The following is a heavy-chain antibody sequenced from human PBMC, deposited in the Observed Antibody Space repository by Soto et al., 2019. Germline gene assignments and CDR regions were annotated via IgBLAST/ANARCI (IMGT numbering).Heavy chain of an antibody. CDR3: AKDYVPPLGYCSGGSCYSGLDAFEI. CDR1: GFTFSSYA. Sequence: PGGSLRLSCAASGFTFSSYAMSWVRQAPGKGLEWVSAISGSGGSTYYADSVKGRFTISRDNSKNTLYLQMNSLRAEDTAVYYCAKDYVPPLGYCSGGSCYSGLDAFEIWGQGTMVTVSS. D-gene: IGHD2-15*01. V-gene: IGHV3-23*01. J-gene: IGHJ3*02. CDR2: ISGSGGST.